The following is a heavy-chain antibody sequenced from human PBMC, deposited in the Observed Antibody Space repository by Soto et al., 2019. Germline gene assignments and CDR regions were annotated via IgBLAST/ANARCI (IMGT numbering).Heavy chain of an antibody. CDR2: IDPSDSYT. CDR3: ARHVNTAMVSDY. V-gene: IGHV5-10-1*01. Sequence: PGESLKISCKGSGYSFTSYWISWVRQMPGKGLESMGRIDPSDSYTNYSPSFQGHVTISADKSISTAYLQWSSLKASDTAMHYCARHVNTAMVSDYWGQGTLVTVSS. CDR1: GYSFTSYW. J-gene: IGHJ4*02. D-gene: IGHD5-18*01.